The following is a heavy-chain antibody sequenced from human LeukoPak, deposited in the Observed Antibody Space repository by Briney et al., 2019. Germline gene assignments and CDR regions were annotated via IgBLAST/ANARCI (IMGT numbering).Heavy chain of an antibody. D-gene: IGHD3-22*01. V-gene: IGHV1-69*13. Sequence: SVKVSCRASGRTFSSYAISWVPQAPGQGLEWMGGIIPIFGTANYAQKSQGRVTITADESTSTAYMELSSLRSEDTAVYYCARARTTNYYDSSGYADYWGQGTLVTVSS. CDR2: IIPIFGTA. CDR3: ARARTTNYYDSSGYADY. J-gene: IGHJ4*02. CDR1: GRTFSSYA.